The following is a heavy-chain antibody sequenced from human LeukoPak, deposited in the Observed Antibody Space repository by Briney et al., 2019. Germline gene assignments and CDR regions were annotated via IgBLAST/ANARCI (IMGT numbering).Heavy chain of an antibody. CDR2: ISDSGSNT. CDR3: AKAGIVGATTNFDY. V-gene: IGHV3-23*01. D-gene: IGHD1-26*01. J-gene: IGHJ4*02. Sequence: GGSLRLSCAASEFTFSRYAMSWVRQAPGKGLEWVSTISDSGSNTNYADSVKGRFTISRDNSKNTLYLQMNSLRAEDTAVYYCAKAGIVGATTNFDYWGQGILVTVSS. CDR1: EFTFSRYA.